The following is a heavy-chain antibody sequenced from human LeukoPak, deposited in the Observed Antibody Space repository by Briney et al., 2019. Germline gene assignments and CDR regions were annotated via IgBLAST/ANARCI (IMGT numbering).Heavy chain of an antibody. V-gene: IGHV3-21*01. CDR2: ISSSSSYI. Sequence: GGSLRLSCAGSGFTFSSYSMDWVRQAPGKGLEWVSSISSSSSYIYYADSVKGRFTISRDNAKNSLYLQMNSLRAEDTAVYYCARDIVIGSYYGDKGLVYYFDYWGQGTLVTVSS. J-gene: IGHJ4*02. CDR3: ARDIVIGSYYGDKGLVYYFDY. D-gene: IGHD1-26*01. CDR1: GFTFSSYS.